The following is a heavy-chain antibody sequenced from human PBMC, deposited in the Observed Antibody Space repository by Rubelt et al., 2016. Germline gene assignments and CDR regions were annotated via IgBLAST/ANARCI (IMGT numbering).Heavy chain of an antibody. Sequence: QVQLVESGGGVVQPGRSLRLSCAASGFTFSSYAMHWVRQAPGKGLEWVAVISYDGSNKYYADSVKGRFTISRDNSKNRLYLQMNSLRAEDTAVYYCARTGAAAGTEYYFDYWGQGTLVTVSS. CDR3: ARTGAAAGTEYYFDY. CDR2: ISYDGSNK. CDR1: GFTFSSYA. V-gene: IGHV3-30*04. D-gene: IGHD6-13*01. J-gene: IGHJ4*02.